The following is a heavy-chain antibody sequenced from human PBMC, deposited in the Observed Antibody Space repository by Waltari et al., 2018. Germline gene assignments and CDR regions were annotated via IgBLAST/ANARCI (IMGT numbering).Heavy chain of an antibody. CDR3: ARVVIYGRAFDY. D-gene: IGHD4-17*01. V-gene: IGHV3-53*01. CDR1: GFTVSSNY. J-gene: IGHJ4*02. Sequence: EVQLVESGGDLIQPGGSLRLSCPASGFTVSSNYMSCVRQAPGKGLEWVSVIYSGGSTYYADSVKGRFTISRDNSKNTLYLQMNSLRAEDTAVYYCARVVIYGRAFDYWGQGTLVTVSS. CDR2: IYSGGST.